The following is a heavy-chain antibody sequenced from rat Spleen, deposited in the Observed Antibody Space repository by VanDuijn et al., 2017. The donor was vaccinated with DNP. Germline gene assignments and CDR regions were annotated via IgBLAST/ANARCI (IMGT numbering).Heavy chain of an antibody. CDR3: ARGGAPEWYFDF. J-gene: IGHJ1*01. D-gene: IGHD3-1*01. CDR2: INSAGST. Sequence: EVQLQESGPGLVKPSQSLSLTCSVTGYSITSSYRWNWIRKFPGNKLEWMGYINSAGSTNYNPSLKSRISITRDTSKNQFFLQVNSVTTEDTATYYCARGGAPEWYFDFWGPGTMVTVSS. V-gene: IGHV3-3*01. CDR1: GYSITSSYR.